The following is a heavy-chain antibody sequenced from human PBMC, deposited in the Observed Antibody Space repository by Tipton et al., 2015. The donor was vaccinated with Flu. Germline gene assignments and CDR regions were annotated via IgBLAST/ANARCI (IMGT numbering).Heavy chain of an antibody. CDR2: TTYSGTT. Sequence: TLSLTCTVSGDSMGTYSWSWIRQPPGKGLEWIGYTTYSGTTSYNPSLQSRVSISIDTSKNQFSLKLSSVTAADTAVYYCARHSGSRSYPPDYWGQGTLVTVSS. V-gene: IGHV4-59*08. D-gene: IGHD3-10*01. CDR1: GDSMGTYS. J-gene: IGHJ4*02. CDR3: ARHSGSRSYPPDY.